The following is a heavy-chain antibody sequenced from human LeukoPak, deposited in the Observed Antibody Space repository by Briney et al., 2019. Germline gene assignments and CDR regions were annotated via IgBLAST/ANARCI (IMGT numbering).Heavy chain of an antibody. D-gene: IGHD3-10*01. CDR2: ISYDGSNK. CDR3: AKDPSITMVRGVP. Sequence: GGSLRLSCAASGFTFSSYAMHWVRQAPGKGLEWVAVISYDGSNKYYADSVKGRFTISRDNSKNTLYLQMNSLRAEDTAVYYCAKDPSITMVRGVPWGQGTLVTVSS. CDR1: GFTFSSYA. J-gene: IGHJ4*02. V-gene: IGHV3-30-3*01.